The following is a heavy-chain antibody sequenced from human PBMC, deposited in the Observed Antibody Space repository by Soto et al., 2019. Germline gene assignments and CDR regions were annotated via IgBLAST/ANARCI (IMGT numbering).Heavy chain of an antibody. Sequence: GASVKVSCKASGGTFSSYTISWVRQAPGQGLEWMGRIIPILGIANYAQKFQGRVTITADKSTSTAYMELSSLRSEDTAVCYCARDSSSGWLVIGFDYWGQGTLVTVSS. CDR3: ARDSSSGWLVIGFDY. D-gene: IGHD6-19*01. CDR1: GGTFSSYT. V-gene: IGHV1-69*04. J-gene: IGHJ4*02. CDR2: IIPILGIA.